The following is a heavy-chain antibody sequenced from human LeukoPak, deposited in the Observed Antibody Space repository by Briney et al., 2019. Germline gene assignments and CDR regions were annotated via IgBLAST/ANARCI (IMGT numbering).Heavy chain of an antibody. J-gene: IGHJ6*02. CDR1: GFTFSNYG. D-gene: IGHD3-16*01. Sequence: PGGSLRLSCAASGFTFSNYGMIWVRQAPGKGLEWVSVISGSGGRTYYADSVKGRFTISRDNAKNSLYLQMNSLRAEDTAVYYCARDGYDYVWGSFHYYYGMDVWGQGTTVTVSS. V-gene: IGHV3-23*01. CDR3: ARDGYDYVWGSFHYYYGMDV. CDR2: ISGSGGRT.